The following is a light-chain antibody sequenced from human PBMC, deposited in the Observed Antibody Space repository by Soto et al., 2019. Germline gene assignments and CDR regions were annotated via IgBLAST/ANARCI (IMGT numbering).Light chain of an antibody. CDR3: SSYTNGNTHIV. CDR1: SSDVGGYDY. Sequence: QSALTQPASVSGSPGQSITISCTGTSSDVGGYDYVSWYQQHPAKTPKLIIFEVSNRPSGIPDRYSASKSGNTASLTISGLQAEDEAHYYCSSYTNGNTHIVFGGGTKVTVL. CDR2: EVS. J-gene: IGLJ2*01. V-gene: IGLV2-14*01.